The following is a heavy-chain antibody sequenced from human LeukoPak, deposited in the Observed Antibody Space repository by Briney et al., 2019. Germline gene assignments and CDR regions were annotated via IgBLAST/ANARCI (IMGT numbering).Heavy chain of an antibody. J-gene: IGHJ6*03. Sequence: GGSLRLSCAASGFTFSSYAMSWVRQAPGKGLEWVSAISGSGGSTYYADSVKGRFTISRDNSKNTLYLQMNSLRAEDTAVYYCARDWAPPGSYYYYMDVWGKGTTVTVSS. CDR1: GFTFSSYA. CDR3: ARDWAPPGSYYYYMDV. D-gene: IGHD3-16*01. CDR2: ISGSGGST. V-gene: IGHV3-23*01.